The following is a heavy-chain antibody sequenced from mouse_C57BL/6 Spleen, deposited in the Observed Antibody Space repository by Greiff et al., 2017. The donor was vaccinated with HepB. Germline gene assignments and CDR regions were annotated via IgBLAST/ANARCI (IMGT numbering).Heavy chain of an antibody. D-gene: IGHD2-3*01. J-gene: IGHJ3*01. Sequence: EVQGVESGGGLVKPGGSLKLSCAASGFTFSDYGMHWVRQAPEKGLEWVAYISSGSSTIYYADTVKGRFTISRDNAKNTLFLQMTSLRSEDTAMYYCARPRFDGYYPWFAYWGQGTLVTVSA. CDR3: ARPRFDGYYPWFAY. CDR2: ISSGSSTI. V-gene: IGHV5-17*01. CDR1: GFTFSDYG.